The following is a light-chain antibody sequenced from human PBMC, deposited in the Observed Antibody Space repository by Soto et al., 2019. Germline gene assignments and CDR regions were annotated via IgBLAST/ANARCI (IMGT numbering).Light chain of an antibody. CDR3: MQALQTAIT. J-gene: IGKJ5*01. Sequence: DIVMTQSPLSLPVTPGEPAFISCRSSQSLLHSIGYNYLDWYLQKPGQSPQLLIYLGSNRASGVPDRFSGSGSGTDFTLRISRVEAEDVGIYYCMQALQTAITFGQGTRLEIK. CDR2: LGS. CDR1: QSLLHSIGYNY. V-gene: IGKV2-28*01.